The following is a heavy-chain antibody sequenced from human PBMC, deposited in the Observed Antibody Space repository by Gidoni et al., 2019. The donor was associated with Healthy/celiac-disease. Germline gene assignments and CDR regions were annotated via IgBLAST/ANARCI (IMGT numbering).Heavy chain of an antibody. CDR2: ISGSGGST. D-gene: IGHD3-22*01. V-gene: IGHV3-23*01. CDR3: AKGVDDRSCYHLALFDY. CDR1: GSTFSSYA. Sequence: EVQQLVSGGGRGQPGGSLRLSCAASGSTFSSYAMSWVRQAPGKGLGWVSAISGSGGSTYYADSVKGRFTISRYNSKNTLDLQMNSLRAEDTAVYYCAKGVDDRSCYHLALFDYWGQGTLVTVSS. J-gene: IGHJ4*02.